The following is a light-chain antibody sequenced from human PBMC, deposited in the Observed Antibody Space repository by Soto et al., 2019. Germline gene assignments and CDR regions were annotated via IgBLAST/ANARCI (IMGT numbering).Light chain of an antibody. CDR1: QSTSKW. J-gene: IGKJ1*01. Sequence: DIEMTQSPSTLSASVGDRVVITCRASQSTSKWLAWYQQKPGKAPKFLIYDASTLESGVPSRFSGSGPGTEFTLTISSLQPEDFATFYCQQYSTFPRTFGQGTKVDIK. V-gene: IGKV1-5*01. CDR3: QQYSTFPRT. CDR2: DAS.